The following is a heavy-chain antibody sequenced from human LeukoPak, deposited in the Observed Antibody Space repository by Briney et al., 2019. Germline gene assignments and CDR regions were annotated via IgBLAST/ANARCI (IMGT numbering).Heavy chain of an antibody. CDR3: ARVAVEYYYDSSGYYLGPDY. D-gene: IGHD3-22*01. CDR2: IYYSGST. Sequence: PSETLSLTCTVSGGSISSYYWSWIRQPPGKGLEWIGYIYYSGSTNYNPSLKSRVTISVDTSKNQFSLKLSSVTAADTAVYYCARVAVEYYYDSSGYYLGPDYWGQGTLVTVSS. J-gene: IGHJ4*02. V-gene: IGHV4-59*01. CDR1: GGSISSYY.